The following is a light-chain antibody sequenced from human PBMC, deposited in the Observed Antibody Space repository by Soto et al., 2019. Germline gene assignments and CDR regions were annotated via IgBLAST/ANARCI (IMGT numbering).Light chain of an antibody. CDR3: QQSYSTPRT. Sequence: DIQRTQSPSTLSASVGDRVTITCRGSQSISSWLAWYQQKPGKAPNLLIYDASSLESGVPSRFCGSGSGTDFTLTISSLQPEDFATYYCQQSYSTPRTFGQGTKVDIK. V-gene: IGKV1-39*01. CDR2: DAS. CDR1: QSISSW. J-gene: IGKJ1*01.